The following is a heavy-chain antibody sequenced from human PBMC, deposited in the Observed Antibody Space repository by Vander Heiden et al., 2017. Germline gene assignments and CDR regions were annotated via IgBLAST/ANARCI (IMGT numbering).Heavy chain of an antibody. CDR1: GYTFPDYY. V-gene: IGHV1-2*02. CDR2: INPNSGET. CDR3: ARDGYGGNSWGWFDP. J-gene: IGHJ5*02. D-gene: IGHD4-17*01. Sequence: QVQLVQSGADVKTPGASVKVSCKASGYTFPDYYINWVRQAPGQGLEWLGWINPNSGETKYGQNFQGRVTMTRDTSISTAYMELSRLTSDDTAVYYCARDGYGGNSWGWFDPWGQGTLVTVSS.